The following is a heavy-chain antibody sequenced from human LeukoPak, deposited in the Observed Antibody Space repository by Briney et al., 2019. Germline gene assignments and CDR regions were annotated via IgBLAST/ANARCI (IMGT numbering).Heavy chain of an antibody. J-gene: IGHJ6*02. CDR3: ASEIPPYYYGMDV. V-gene: IGHV4-34*01. Sequence: PSETLSLTCAVYGGSFSDYYWVWIRQPPGKGLEWIGEINHSGSTNYNPSLKSRVTISVDTSKNQFSLKLSSVTAADTAANYCASEIPPYYYGMDVWGQGTTVTVPS. D-gene: IGHD2-21*01. CDR2: INHSGST. CDR1: GGSFSDYY.